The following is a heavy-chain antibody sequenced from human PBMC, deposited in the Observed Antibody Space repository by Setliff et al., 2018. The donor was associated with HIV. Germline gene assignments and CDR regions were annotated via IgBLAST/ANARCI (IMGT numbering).Heavy chain of an antibody. J-gene: IGHJ6*02. CDR2: INGDNGDT. V-gene: IGHV1-3*01. CDR1: GYTFNGYG. D-gene: IGHD6-13*01. Sequence: ASVKVSCKASGYTFNGYGMHWVRQAPGERFEWMGWINGDNGDTKDSEKFQGRVTITRDTSANIVYMEVSSLRSEDTAIYYCARGGPLGSWLNFYYYGMDVWGQGTTVTVSS. CDR3: ARGGPLGSWLNFYYYGMDV.